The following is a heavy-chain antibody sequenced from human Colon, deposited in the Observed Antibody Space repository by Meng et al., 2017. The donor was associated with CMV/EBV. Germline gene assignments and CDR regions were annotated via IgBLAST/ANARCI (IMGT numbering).Heavy chain of an antibody. J-gene: IGHJ4*02. V-gene: IGHV3-11*04. D-gene: IGHD6-6*01. CDR1: GFTFSDYY. CDR2: ISSSTK. Sequence: GESLKISCAASGFTFSDYYMSWIRQAPGKGLEWVSYISSSTKYYVDSVKGRFTVSRDNAKNSLYLQMNSLRAEDTAVYYCVRGQLVPFDYWGQGILVTVSS. CDR3: VRGQLVPFDY.